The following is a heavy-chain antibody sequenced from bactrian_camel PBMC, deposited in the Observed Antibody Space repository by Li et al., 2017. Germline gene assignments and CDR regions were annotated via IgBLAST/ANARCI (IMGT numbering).Heavy chain of an antibody. Sequence: VQLVESGGGLVQPGGSLRLSCAASGFTFSNYAMSWVRQAPGKGLEWVSVIWSGGSTIYADSVKGRFTISRVNAKNTLYLQMNSLKTEDTATYYCAKDRVGGDYDTAFNWGQGTQVTVS. CDR1: GFTFSNYA. J-gene: IGHJ4*01. V-gene: IGHV3S42*01. CDR2: IWSGGST. CDR3: AKDRVGGDYDTAFN. D-gene: IGHD4*01.